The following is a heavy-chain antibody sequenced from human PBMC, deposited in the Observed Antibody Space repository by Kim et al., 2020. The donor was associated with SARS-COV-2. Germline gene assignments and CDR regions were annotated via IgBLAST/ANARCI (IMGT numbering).Heavy chain of an antibody. CDR3: AKGEHLSFFDF. Sequence: GGSLRLSCAASGLRFSNYAMTWVRQAPGKGLEWVSTVSGDGTETFYADSLKGRFTISRDNSKNTVSLQMNSLRADDTAVYYCAKGEHLSFFDFWGQGTLVTVSS. V-gene: IGHV3-23*01. D-gene: IGHD3-16*01. J-gene: IGHJ4*02. CDR1: GLRFSNYA. CDR2: VSGDGTET.